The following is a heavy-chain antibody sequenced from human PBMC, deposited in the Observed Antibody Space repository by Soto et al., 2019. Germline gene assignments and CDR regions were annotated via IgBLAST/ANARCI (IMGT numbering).Heavy chain of an antibody. CDR1: GFTFSNYW. J-gene: IGHJ6*02. D-gene: IGHD1-1*01. Sequence: GGSLRLSCAASGFTFSNYWMSWVRQAPGKGLEWVANIKQDGSQKWYVDSVKGRFTISRDNAKNSLYLQMNSLRAEDTAVYYCARQMTTRGMDVWGQGTTVTVSS. CDR3: ARQMTTRGMDV. CDR2: IKQDGSQK. V-gene: IGHV3-7*05.